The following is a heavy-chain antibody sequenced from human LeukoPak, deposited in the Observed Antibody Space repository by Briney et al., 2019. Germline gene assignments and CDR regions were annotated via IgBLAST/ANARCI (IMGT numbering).Heavy chain of an antibody. D-gene: IGHD3-9*01. CDR1: GGSISSYY. V-gene: IGHV4-59*01. CDR3: ARCYFVWLSSGGYYFDY. CDR2: IYYSGST. J-gene: IGHJ4*02. Sequence: SETLSPTCTVSGGSISSYYWSWIRQPPGKGLEWIGYIYYSGSTNYNPSLKSRVTISVHTSKNQFPLKLSSVTAADTAVYYCARCYFVWLSSGGYYFDYWGQGTLVTVSS.